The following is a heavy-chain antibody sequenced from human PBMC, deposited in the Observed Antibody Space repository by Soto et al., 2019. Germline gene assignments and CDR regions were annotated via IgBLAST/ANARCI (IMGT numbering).Heavy chain of an antibody. CDR1: GGSVSSAGYY. CDR2: INYSGST. J-gene: IGHJ5*02. CDR3: ARWSWNYQLIWFDP. V-gene: IGHV4-61*08. D-gene: IGHD1-7*01. Sequence: QVQLQESGPGLVKPSETLSLTCTVSGGSVSSAGYYWSWIRQPPGKGLEWIGYINYSGSTKYSPSLNSRFTMSADMSKNQFSLRVNSVTAADTAVYYCARWSWNYQLIWFDPWGQGILVTVSS.